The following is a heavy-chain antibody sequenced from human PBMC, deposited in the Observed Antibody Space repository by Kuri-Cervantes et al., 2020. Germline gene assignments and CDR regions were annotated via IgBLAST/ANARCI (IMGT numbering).Heavy chain of an antibody. CDR2: IYYSGST. J-gene: IGHJ4*02. V-gene: IGHV4-39*07. Sequence: SETLSLTCTVSGGSISSSSYYWGWIRQPPGKGLEWIGSIYYSGSTYYNPSLKSRVTISVDTSKNQFSLKLTSVTAADTAVYYCARAGFTYGHLLYWGQGNLVTVSS. CDR1: GGSISSSSYY. CDR3: ARAGFTYGHLLY. D-gene: IGHD3-10*01.